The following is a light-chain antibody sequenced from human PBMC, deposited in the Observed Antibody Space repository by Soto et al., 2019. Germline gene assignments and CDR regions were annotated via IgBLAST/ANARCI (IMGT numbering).Light chain of an antibody. CDR2: LNSDGSH. CDR1: SGHSSYA. J-gene: IGLJ3*02. Sequence: QPVLTQSPSASASLGASVKLTCTLSSGHSSYAIAWHQQQPEKGPRYLMKLNSDGSHSKGAGIPDRFSGSSSGAERYLTISGLQSEDEADYYCQTWGTGIQVFGGGTKLTVL. V-gene: IGLV4-69*01. CDR3: QTWGTGIQV.